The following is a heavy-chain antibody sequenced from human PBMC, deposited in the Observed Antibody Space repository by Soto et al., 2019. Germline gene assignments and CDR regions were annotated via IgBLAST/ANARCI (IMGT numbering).Heavy chain of an antibody. J-gene: IGHJ5*02. CDR1: GFTFSSSA. V-gene: IGHV3-23*01. CDR2: ISGSGTNT. Sequence: GGSLRLSCAASGFTFSSSAMGWVRQAPGKGLEWVSSISGSGTNTYYPDSVRGRFTVSRDNSKNTLYLQMNSLSAEDTALYYCARDIRSASGVGSYGWSDPWGQGTLVTVSS. CDR3: ARDIRSASGVGSYGWSDP. D-gene: IGHD1-26*01.